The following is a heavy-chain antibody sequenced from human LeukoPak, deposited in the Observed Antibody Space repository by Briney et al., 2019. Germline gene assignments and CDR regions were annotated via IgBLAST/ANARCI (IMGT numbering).Heavy chain of an antibody. D-gene: IGHD2-2*01. Sequence: GGSLRLSCAASGFTFSSYATHWVRQAPGKGLEWVAVISYDGSNKYYADSVKGRFTISRDNSKNTLYLQMNSLRAEDTAVYYCARGWNVVVPAYYYYGMDVWGQGTTVTVSS. CDR3: ARGWNVVVPAYYYYGMDV. CDR1: GFTFSSYA. CDR2: ISYDGSNK. V-gene: IGHV3-30-3*01. J-gene: IGHJ6*02.